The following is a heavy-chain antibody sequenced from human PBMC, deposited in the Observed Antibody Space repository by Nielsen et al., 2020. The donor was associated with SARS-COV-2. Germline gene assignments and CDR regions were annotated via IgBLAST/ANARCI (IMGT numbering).Heavy chain of an antibody. Sequence: GGSLRLSCAASAFTFSTYWMHWVRQAPGKGLVWVSRINSDGSSTSYADSVKGRFTISRDNAKNTLYLQMNSLRAEDTAVYYCVRGFQVPNGLAHRWGQGTLVTVSS. V-gene: IGHV3-74*01. J-gene: IGHJ4*02. D-gene: IGHD1-1*01. CDR3: VRGFQVPNGLAHR. CDR1: AFTFSTYW. CDR2: INSDGSST.